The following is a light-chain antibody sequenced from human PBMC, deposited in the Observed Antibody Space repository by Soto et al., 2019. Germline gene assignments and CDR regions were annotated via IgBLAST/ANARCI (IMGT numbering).Light chain of an antibody. J-gene: IGKJ1*01. CDR2: GAS. V-gene: IGKV3-20*01. Sequence: EIVLTQSPGTLSLSPGERASLSCRASQRVSSNYLAWYQQRPGQSPRLLIYGASSRATGIPDRFSGSGSGTDFTLTISTLEPEDFAVYYCQQYGDSPWTFGQGTNVDIK. CDR3: QQYGDSPWT. CDR1: QRVSSNY.